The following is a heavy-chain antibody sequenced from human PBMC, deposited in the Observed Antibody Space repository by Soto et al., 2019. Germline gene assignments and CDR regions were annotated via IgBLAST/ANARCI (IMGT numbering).Heavy chain of an antibody. Sequence: QVQLVQSGAEVKKPGASVKVSCKVSGYTLTEISMHWVRQTPGKGLEWMGGFDPENGETIYAQRFPGRVTMTEDTSIDTAYMELSSLPSEDTAVYYCATGDIILVPPTTDGAEYFQHWGQGTLVTVSS. J-gene: IGHJ1*01. V-gene: IGHV1-24*01. CDR1: GYTLTEIS. D-gene: IGHD2-2*01. CDR2: FDPENGET. CDR3: ATGDIILVPPTTDGAEYFQH.